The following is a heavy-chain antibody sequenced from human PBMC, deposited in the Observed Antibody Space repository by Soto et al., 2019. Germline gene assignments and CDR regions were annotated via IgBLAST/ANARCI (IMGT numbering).Heavy chain of an antibody. V-gene: IGHV1-69*01. J-gene: IGHJ4*02. D-gene: IGHD3-22*01. Sequence: QVHLVQSGAEVKKPGSSVRVSCKASGGTYRNYAVNWVRQAPGQGLEWMGGIIPISGTTNYAQKVKGRVTITADESTSTAYMELRRLRSEDTAVYFCARDEGDDSSGYYDVNYWGQGTLVTVSS. CDR1: GGTYRNYA. CDR2: IIPISGTT. CDR3: ARDEGDDSSGYYDVNY.